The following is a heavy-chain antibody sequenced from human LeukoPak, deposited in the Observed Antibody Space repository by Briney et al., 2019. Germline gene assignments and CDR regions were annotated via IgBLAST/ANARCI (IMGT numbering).Heavy chain of an antibody. CDR1: GYTFTSNY. D-gene: IGHD3-16*01. V-gene: IGHV1-46*01. Sequence: GASVKVSCKAFGYTFTSNYMHWVRQAPGQGPEWMGVISPSGGSTTYAQKFQGRVTITRNTSISTAYMELSSLRSEDTAVYYCARSPPQGMITFGGVIGSNYYYYYMDVWGKGTTVTVSS. CDR3: ARSPPQGMITFGGVIGSNYYYYYMDV. CDR2: ISPSGGST. J-gene: IGHJ6*03.